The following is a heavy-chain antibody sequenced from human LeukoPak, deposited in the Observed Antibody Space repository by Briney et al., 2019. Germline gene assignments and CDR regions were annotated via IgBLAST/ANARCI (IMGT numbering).Heavy chain of an antibody. CDR1: GFSFSAYW. CDR2: ISDDGGNT. V-gene: IGHV3-23*01. Sequence: PGGSLRLSCAASGFSFSAYWMHWIRQAPGKGLEWVSGISDDGGNTYYAHYADSVKGRVIISRDNSKNMLYLQMNSLRAEDTAVYYCAKPRSSYYYGSGPLYYYGMDVWGQGTTVTVSS. J-gene: IGHJ6*02. D-gene: IGHD3-10*01. CDR3: AKPRSSYYYGSGPLYYYGMDV.